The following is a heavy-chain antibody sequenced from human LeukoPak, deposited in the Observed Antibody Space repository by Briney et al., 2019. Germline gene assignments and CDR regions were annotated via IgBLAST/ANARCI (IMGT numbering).Heavy chain of an antibody. CDR1: GGSISSY. CDR3: ARDSGFGQLDLAY. Sequence: KSSETLSLTCTVSGGSISSYWSWIRQPAGKGLEWIGRIYGSGSTNYNPSLKSRVTMSLDTSKNQFSLKLSSVTAADTAVYYCARDSGFGQLDLAYWGQGTLVTVSS. CDR2: IYGSGST. J-gene: IGHJ4*02. V-gene: IGHV4-4*07. D-gene: IGHD6-6*01.